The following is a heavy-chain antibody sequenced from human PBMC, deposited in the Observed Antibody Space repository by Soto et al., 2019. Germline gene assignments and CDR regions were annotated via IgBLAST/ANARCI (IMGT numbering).Heavy chain of an antibody. CDR2: ISPGSRYP. Sequence: GGSLRPSCAGSGFTFGDSYMSWIRQAPGKGLEWLSYISPGSRYPAYADSVKGRFTISRDNAKRSLYLQMMSLTAEDTAIYYCVRGGGGGLFDPWGQGTMVTVSS. J-gene: IGHJ5*02. V-gene: IGHV3-11*06. CDR1: GFTFGDSY. D-gene: IGHD2-15*01. CDR3: VRGGGGGLFDP.